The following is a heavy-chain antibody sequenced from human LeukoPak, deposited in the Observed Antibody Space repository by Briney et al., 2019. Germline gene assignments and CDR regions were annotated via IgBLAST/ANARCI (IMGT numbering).Heavy chain of an antibody. CDR3: ARVAAYDILTGYPDFDY. CDR1: GFTFSSYS. Sequence: GGSLRLSCAASGFTFSSYSMNWVRQAPGKGLEWVSSIGTVRRNYIYYADSVKGRFTISRDNAENSLYLQMTRLRAEDAAVYYCARVAAYDILTGYPDFDYWGQGTLVTVSS. D-gene: IGHD3-9*01. CDR2: IGTVRRNYI. V-gene: IGHV3-21*01. J-gene: IGHJ4*02.